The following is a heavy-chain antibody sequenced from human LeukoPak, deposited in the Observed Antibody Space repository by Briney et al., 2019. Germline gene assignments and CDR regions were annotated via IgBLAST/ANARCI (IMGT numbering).Heavy chain of an antibody. J-gene: IGHJ4*02. D-gene: IGHD3-10*01. CDR3: ARLRGNTMVEY. V-gene: IGHV3-53*01. CDR1: GFAVSNNY. CDR2: IYNAVT. Sequence: GGSLRLSCTASGFAVSNNYMSWVRQAPGKGLEWVSLIYNAVTYADSVKGRFTISRDDSNNTLNLQMNSLRADDTAVYYCARLRGNTMVEYWGQGTLVTVSS.